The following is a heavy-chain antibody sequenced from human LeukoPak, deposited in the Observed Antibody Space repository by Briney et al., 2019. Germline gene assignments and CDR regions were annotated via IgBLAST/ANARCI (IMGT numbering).Heavy chain of an antibody. Sequence: SETLSLTCTVSGGSISSYYWSWIRQPPGKGLEWIGYIYYSGSTNYNPSLKSRVTISVDTSKNQFSLKLSSVTAANTAVYYCARHSSVGYFDWLLSRPSWFDPWGQGTLVTVSS. J-gene: IGHJ5*02. CDR3: ARHSSVGYFDWLLSRPSWFDP. CDR1: GGSISSYY. V-gene: IGHV4-59*08. CDR2: IYYSGST. D-gene: IGHD3-9*01.